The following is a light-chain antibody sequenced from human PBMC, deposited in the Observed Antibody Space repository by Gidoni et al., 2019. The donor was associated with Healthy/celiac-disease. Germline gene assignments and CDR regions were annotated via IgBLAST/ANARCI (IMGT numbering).Light chain of an antibody. V-gene: IGLV3-19*01. CDR3: NSRDSSGNHLV. CDR2: GKN. Sequence: SSELTQDPAVSVALGQTVRITCQGDSLRSYYANWYQPKPGQAPVLVIYGKNTRPSGIPNRFSGSSSGNTASLTITGAQAEDEADYYCNSRDSSGNHLVFGGGTKLTVL. CDR1: SLRSYY. J-gene: IGLJ2*01.